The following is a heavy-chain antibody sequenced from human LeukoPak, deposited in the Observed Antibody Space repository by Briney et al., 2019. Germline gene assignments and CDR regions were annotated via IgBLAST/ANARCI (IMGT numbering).Heavy chain of an antibody. CDR3: ARATYYYGSGSYLNWFDP. J-gene: IGHJ5*02. V-gene: IGHV4-4*02. D-gene: IGHD3-10*01. CDR2: IYHSGST. CDR1: GGSISSSNW. Sequence: PSETLSLTCAVSGGSISSSNWWSWVRQPPGKGLEWIGEIYHSGSTNYNPSLKSRVTISVDKSKNQFSLKLSSETAADTAVYYCARATYYYGSGSYLNWFDPWGQGTLVTVSS.